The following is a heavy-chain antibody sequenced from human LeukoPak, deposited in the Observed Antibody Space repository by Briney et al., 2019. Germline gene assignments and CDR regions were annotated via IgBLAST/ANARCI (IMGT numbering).Heavy chain of an antibody. CDR2: IYSGGST. V-gene: IGHV3-66*01. CDR3: ARDQSNFQH. Sequence: GGSLRLSCAASGFTVSSKYMSWVSQAPGKWMEWVSVIYSGGSTYYADSVKGRFTISRDNSKNTLYLEMNSLRAEDTAVYYCARDQSNFQHWGQGTLVTVSS. CDR1: GFTVSSKY. J-gene: IGHJ1*01.